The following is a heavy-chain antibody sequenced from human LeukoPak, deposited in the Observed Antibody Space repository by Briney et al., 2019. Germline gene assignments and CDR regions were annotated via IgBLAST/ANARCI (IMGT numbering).Heavy chain of an antibody. CDR2: INPSGGST. V-gene: IGHV1-46*01. CDR3: ARGGWTYYDFWSGYYTMED. D-gene: IGHD3-3*01. CDR1: GYTFTSYY. J-gene: IGHJ4*02. Sequence: PAASVKVSCKASGYTFTSYYMHWVRQAPGQGLEWMGIINPSGGSTSYAQKFQGRVTMTRDTSTSTVYMELSSLRSEDTAVYYCARGGWTYYDFWSGYYTMEDWGQGTLVTVSS.